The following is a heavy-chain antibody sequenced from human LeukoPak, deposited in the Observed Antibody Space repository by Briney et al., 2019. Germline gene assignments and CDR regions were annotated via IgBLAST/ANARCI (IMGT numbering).Heavy chain of an antibody. D-gene: IGHD3-16*01. J-gene: IGHJ6*03. CDR1: GGSISNKY. V-gene: IGHV4-59*01. Sequence: PSETLSLTCTVSGGSISNKYWSWIRQPPGKGLEWIGYIYYSGSTNYNPSLKSRVTISVDTSKNQFSLKLSSVTAADTAVYYCARGGGMGYYYYYMDVWGKGTTVTISS. CDR3: ARGGGMGYYYYYMDV. CDR2: IYYSGST.